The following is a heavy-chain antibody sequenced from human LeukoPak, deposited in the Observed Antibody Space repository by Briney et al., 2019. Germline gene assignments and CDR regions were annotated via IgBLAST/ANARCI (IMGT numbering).Heavy chain of an antibody. CDR3: ARRTLYYDSID. CDR2: IYYSGST. V-gene: IGHV4-39*07. CDR1: GGSISSSSYY. Sequence: PSETLSLTCTVSGGSISSSSYYWGWIRQPPGKGLEWIGSIYYSGSTYYNPSLKSRVTISVDTSKNQFSLKLSSVTAADTAVYYCARRTLYYDSIDWGQGTLVTVSS. D-gene: IGHD3-22*01. J-gene: IGHJ4*02.